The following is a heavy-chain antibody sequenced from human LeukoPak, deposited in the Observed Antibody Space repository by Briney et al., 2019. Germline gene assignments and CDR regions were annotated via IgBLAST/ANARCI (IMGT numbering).Heavy chain of an antibody. CDR2: IYYSGST. V-gene: IGHV4-39*07. CDR3: ARDRRARGGYFQH. D-gene: IGHD5-24*01. Sequence: SETLSLTCTVPGGSISSSSYYWGWIRQPPGKGLEWIGSIYYSGSTYYNPSLKSRVTISVDTSKNQFSLKLSSVTAADTAVYYCARDRRARGGYFQHWGQGALVTVSS. CDR1: GGSISSSSYY. J-gene: IGHJ1*01.